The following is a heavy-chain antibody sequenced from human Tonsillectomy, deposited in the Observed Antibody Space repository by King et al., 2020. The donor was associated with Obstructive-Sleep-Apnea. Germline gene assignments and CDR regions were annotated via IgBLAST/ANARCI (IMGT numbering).Heavy chain of an antibody. V-gene: IGHV3-23*04. CDR2: ISGSGGST. Sequence: DVQLVESGGGLVQPGGSLRLSCAASGFTFSSYAMSWVRQAPGKGLEWVSAISGSGGSTYYADSVKGRFTISRDTSKHTLYLQMNSLRAEATAVYYCAKGRYGGSSGYYYGMDVWGQGTTVSVSS. D-gene: IGHD4-23*01. CDR1: GFTFSSYA. J-gene: IGHJ6*02. CDR3: AKGRYGGSSGYYYGMDV.